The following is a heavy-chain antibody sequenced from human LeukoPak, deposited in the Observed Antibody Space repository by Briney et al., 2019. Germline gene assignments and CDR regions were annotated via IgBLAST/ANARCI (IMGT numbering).Heavy chain of an antibody. Sequence: ASVKVSCKASGGTFSSYAISWVRQAPGQGLEWMGGIIPIFGTANYAQKFQGRVTITTDESTSTAYMELSSLRSEDTAVYYCAATPCSGGSCYGYYFDYWGQGTLVTVPS. D-gene: IGHD2-15*01. V-gene: IGHV1-69*05. J-gene: IGHJ4*02. CDR3: AATPCSGGSCYGYYFDY. CDR2: IIPIFGTA. CDR1: GGTFSSYA.